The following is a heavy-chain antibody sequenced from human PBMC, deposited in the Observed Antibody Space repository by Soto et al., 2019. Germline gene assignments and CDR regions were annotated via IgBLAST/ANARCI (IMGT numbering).Heavy chain of an antibody. Sequence: EVQLLESGGDLVQPGGSLRLSCAASGFIFSNYAMTWVRQAPGKGPEWVSTFTSGGSTYYRDTVKGRFPISRDNSKNTLYLQMNSLRAEDTAVYYCARTDKYNSQSSGWANRFDYWGQGTLVTVSS. J-gene: IGHJ4*02. CDR1: GFIFSNYA. CDR3: ARTDKYNSQSSGWANRFDY. V-gene: IGHV3-23*01. CDR2: FTSGGST. D-gene: IGHD6-19*01.